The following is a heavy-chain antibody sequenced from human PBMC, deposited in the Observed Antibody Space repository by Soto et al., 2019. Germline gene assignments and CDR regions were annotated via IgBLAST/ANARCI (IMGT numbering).Heavy chain of an antibody. CDR1: GFTFSSYW. V-gene: IGHV3-74*01. D-gene: IGHD2-15*01. J-gene: IGHJ4*02. Sequence: EVQLVESGGGLVQRGGSLRLSCAASGFTFSSYWMHWVRQAPGKGLVWVSRINSDGSSTSYADSLKGRFTISRDNAKNTLYRQMNSLRAEDTAVYYCVRTSLVVAAATREDYWGQGTLVTVSS. CDR3: VRTSLVVAAATREDY. CDR2: INSDGSST.